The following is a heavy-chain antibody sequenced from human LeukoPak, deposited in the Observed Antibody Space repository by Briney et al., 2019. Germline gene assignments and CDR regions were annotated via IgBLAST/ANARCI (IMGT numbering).Heavy chain of an antibody. Sequence: SETLSLTCTVSGASISSGGYFWTWIRQHPGKGLGYLGYIYYGGSTNYKPSLESRVTISVDTSKNQFSLKLSSVTAADTAVYYCARSGRDGFTILDYWGQGTLVTVSS. J-gene: IGHJ4*02. CDR2: IYYGGST. D-gene: IGHD5-24*01. CDR1: GASISSGGYF. V-gene: IGHV4-31*03. CDR3: ARSGRDGFTILDY.